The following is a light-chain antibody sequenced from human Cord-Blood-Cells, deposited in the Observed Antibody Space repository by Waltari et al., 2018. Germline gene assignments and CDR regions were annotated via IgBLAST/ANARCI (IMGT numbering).Light chain of an antibody. V-gene: IGKV3-11*01. CDR1: QSVSSY. J-gene: IGKJ1*01. CDR3: QQRSKWLWT. CDR2: DAS. Sequence: IVSTQFPPTLPCSLADSAPLSCRASQSVSSYLAWYQQKHGQAPRLLIYDASNSATGIPARCSGGWSRTDFTLTISRLEPEDFAVYYCQQRSKWLWTFGQGTKVEIK.